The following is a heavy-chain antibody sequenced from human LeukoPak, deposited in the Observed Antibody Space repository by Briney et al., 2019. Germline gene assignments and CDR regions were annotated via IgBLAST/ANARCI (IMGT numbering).Heavy chain of an antibody. CDR2: IDPPSGTP. J-gene: IGHJ4*02. V-gene: IGHV1-2*02. D-gene: IGHD6-19*01. CDR1: GYTFTGQF. Sequence: ASVKVSCKASGYTFTGQFIHWLRQAPGQGLEWMGWIDPPSGTPHYAQKFQDTVTLTRDTSIGTAYMEVHRLQSDDTAVYYCARSGFSTGFYLDFWGQETLISVSS. CDR3: ARSGFSTGFYLDF.